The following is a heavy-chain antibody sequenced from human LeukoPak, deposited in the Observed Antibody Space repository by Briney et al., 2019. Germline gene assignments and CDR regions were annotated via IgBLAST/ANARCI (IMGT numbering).Heavy chain of an antibody. Sequence: SETLSLTCTVSGGSISSGGYYWSWIRQHPGKGLEWIGYIYYSGSTYYHPSLKSRVTISVDTSKNQFSLKLSSVTAADTAVYYCARGEQQLAYAFDIWGQGTMVTVSS. D-gene: IGHD6-13*01. CDR3: ARGEQQLAYAFDI. CDR1: GGSISSGGYY. CDR2: IYYSGST. J-gene: IGHJ3*02. V-gene: IGHV4-31*03.